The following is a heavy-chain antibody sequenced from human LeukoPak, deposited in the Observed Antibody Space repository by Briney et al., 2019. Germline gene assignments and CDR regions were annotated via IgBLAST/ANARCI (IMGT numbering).Heavy chain of an antibody. CDR1: GFTFSSYA. D-gene: IGHD1-26*01. CDR2: IKQDGSEK. CDR3: ARGGGATLNY. V-gene: IGHV3-7*01. Sequence: GGSLRLSCAASGFTFSSYAMSWVRQAPGKGLEWVANIKQDGSEKYYVDSVKGRFTISRDNAKNSLYLQMNSLRAEDTAVYYCARGGGATLNYWGQGTLVTVSS. J-gene: IGHJ4*02.